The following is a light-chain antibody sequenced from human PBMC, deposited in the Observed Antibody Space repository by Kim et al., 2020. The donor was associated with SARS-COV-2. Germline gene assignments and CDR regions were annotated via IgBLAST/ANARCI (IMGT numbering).Light chain of an antibody. CDR3: CSYAGSVV. CDR1: SSDVGGYKY. V-gene: IGLV2-11*01. J-gene: IGLJ2*01. CDR2: DVS. Sequence: SPGQSVTISCTGTSSDVGGYKYVSWYQQHPGKAPKLMIYDVSKRPSGVPDRFSGSKSGNTASLTISGLQAEDEADYYCCSYAGSVVFGGGTQLTVL.